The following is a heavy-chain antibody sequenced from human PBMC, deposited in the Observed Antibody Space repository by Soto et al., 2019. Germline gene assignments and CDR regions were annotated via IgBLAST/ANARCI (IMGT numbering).Heavy chain of an antibody. CDR1: GFEFSAYC. J-gene: IGHJ4*02. D-gene: IGHD5-12*01. CDR2: IKKDGSEK. Sequence: EVQLVESGGGLVQPGGSIRLSCAASGFEFSAYCMTWARQAPGQGLEWVANIKKDGSEKYYGESVRGRFSVLRDNAKNAAYLQMNRLKGEDTGVYFCARGRYNSGDYPKFFEYWGQGAWVTVSS. V-gene: IGHV3-7*01. CDR3: ARGRYNSGDYPKFFEY.